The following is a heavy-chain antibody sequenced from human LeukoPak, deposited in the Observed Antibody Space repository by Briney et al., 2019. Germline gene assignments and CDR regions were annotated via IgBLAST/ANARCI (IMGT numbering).Heavy chain of an antibody. J-gene: IGHJ4*02. Sequence: ASVKVSCKASGYTFTSYYMHWVRQAPGQGLEWMGWINPNSGGTNYAQKFQGRVIMTRDTSISTAYMELSRLRSDDTAVYYCAALMTTVVHTFDYWGQGTLVTVSS. V-gene: IGHV1-2*02. CDR3: AALMTTVVHTFDY. CDR1: GYTFTSYY. CDR2: INPNSGGT. D-gene: IGHD4-23*01.